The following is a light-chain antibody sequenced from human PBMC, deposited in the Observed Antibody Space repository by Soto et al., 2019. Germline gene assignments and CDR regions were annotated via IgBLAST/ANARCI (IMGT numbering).Light chain of an antibody. Sequence: DIQMTQSPSTLSASVGDRVTITCRASQSISDWLAWYQQKPGRAPKLLIYDASILESGVPSRFGGSGSGTDFALTISSLQPDDFATYYCQQYNSPSKTFGPGTKADIK. CDR2: DAS. CDR3: QQYNSPSKT. CDR1: QSISDW. J-gene: IGKJ1*01. V-gene: IGKV1-5*01.